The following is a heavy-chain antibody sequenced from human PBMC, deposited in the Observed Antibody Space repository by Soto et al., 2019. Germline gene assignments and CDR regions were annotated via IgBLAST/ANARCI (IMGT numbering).Heavy chain of an antibody. CDR3: ARSQGSSTSLEIYYYYYYGMDV. D-gene: IGHD2-2*01. CDR2: IIPISGTA. V-gene: IGHV1-69*01. J-gene: IGHJ6*02. CDR1: GGTLSSYA. Sequence: QVQLVQSGAEVKKPGSSVKVSCKASGGTLSSYAISWVRQAPGQGLECMGGIIPISGTANYAQKFQGRVTITAYESTSTAYMELSRLRSEDTAVYYCARSQGSSTSLEIYYYYYYGMDVWGQGTTVTVSS.